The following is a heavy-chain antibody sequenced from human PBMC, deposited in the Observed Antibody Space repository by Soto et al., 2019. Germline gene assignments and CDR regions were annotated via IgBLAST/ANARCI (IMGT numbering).Heavy chain of an antibody. D-gene: IGHD2-15*01. Sequence: PGGSLRLSCAASGFTVSSNYMSWVRQAPGKGLEWVSVIYSGGSTYYADSVKGRFTISRHNSKNTLYLQMNSLRAEDTAVYYCARDLVAAIPTSYYYMDVWGKGTTVTVSS. CDR3: ARDLVAAIPTSYYYMDV. J-gene: IGHJ6*03. CDR1: GFTVSSNY. V-gene: IGHV3-53*04. CDR2: IYSGGST.